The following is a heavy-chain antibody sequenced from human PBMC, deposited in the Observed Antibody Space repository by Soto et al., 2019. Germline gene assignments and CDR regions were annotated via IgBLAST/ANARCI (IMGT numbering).Heavy chain of an antibody. CDR3: VRVPGP. V-gene: IGHV4-30-2*01. J-gene: IGHJ5*02. CDR2: IYHSGST. Sequence: SETLSLTCVVSGGSISSGGYSWSWIRQPPGKGLEWIGYIYHSGSTYYNPSLKSRVTISVDRSKNQFSLKLSSVTAADTAVYYCVRVPGPWGQGTLVPAPQ. CDR1: GGSISSGGYS.